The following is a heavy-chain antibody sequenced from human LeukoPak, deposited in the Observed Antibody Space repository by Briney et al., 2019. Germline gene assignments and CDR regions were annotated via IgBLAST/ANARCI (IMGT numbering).Heavy chain of an antibody. D-gene: IGHD2-2*01. Sequence: PSETLSLTCTVSGGSISSYYWSWIRQPPGKGLEWIGYIYYSGSTNYNPSLKSRVTISVDTSKNQFSLKLSSVTAADTAVYYCARQAFCSSTSCYEDHYGMDVWGQGTTVTVSS. CDR3: ARQAFCSSTSCYEDHYGMDV. J-gene: IGHJ6*02. CDR2: IYYSGST. V-gene: IGHV4-59*08. CDR1: GGSISSYY.